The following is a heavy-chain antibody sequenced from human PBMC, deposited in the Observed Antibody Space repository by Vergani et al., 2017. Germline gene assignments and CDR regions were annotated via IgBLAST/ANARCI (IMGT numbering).Heavy chain of an antibody. V-gene: IGHV3-30-3*01. Sequence: QVQLVESGGGVVQPGRSLRLSCAASGFTFSSYAMHWVRQAPGKGLGWVAVISYDGSNKYYADSVKGRFTISRDNSKNTLYLQMNSLRAEDTAVYYCAKGDGADDAIDYWGQGTLVTVSS. CDR2: ISYDGSNK. CDR3: AKGDGADDAIDY. CDR1: GFTFSSYA. D-gene: IGHD1-26*01. J-gene: IGHJ4*02.